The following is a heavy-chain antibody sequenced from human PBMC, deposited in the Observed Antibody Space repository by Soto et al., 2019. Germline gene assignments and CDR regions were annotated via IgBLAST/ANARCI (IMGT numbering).Heavy chain of an antibody. Sequence: SETLSLTCPVSGGSIISNYWTWIRHPPGKGLEWIWYVYNSGSTYYNPSLKSRVTISVDTSKSQFSLKLSSVTAADTAVYYCARSNGTSYYDFWSGYYALPFDYWGQGTLVTVSS. CDR3: ARSNGTSYYDFWSGYYALPFDY. J-gene: IGHJ4*02. CDR2: VYNSGST. CDR1: GGSIISNY. V-gene: IGHV4-59*12. D-gene: IGHD3-3*01.